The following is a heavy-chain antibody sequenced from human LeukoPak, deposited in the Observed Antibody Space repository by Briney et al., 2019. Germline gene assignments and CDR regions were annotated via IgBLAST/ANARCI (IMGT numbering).Heavy chain of an antibody. CDR2: VNTNTGNP. CDR3: ASCNDSSGYFAY. Sequence: GASVKVSCKASGGTFSSYAISWVRQAPGQGLEYMGWVNTNTGNPTYAQGFTGRFVFSSDSSVSTAYLQITSLKADDSAIYFCASCNDSSGYFAYWGQGTLVTVSP. J-gene: IGHJ4*02. D-gene: IGHD3-22*01. CDR1: GGTFSSYA. V-gene: IGHV7-4-1*02.